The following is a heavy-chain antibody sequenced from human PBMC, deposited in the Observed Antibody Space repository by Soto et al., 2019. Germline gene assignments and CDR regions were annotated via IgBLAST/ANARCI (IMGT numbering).Heavy chain of an antibody. CDR2: ICGSGSST. V-gene: IGHV3-23*01. CDR3: AKEKIASTVADFFDY. J-gene: IGHJ4*02. CDR1: GFTFHNYA. Sequence: EVHLLESGGGLVQPGGSLRLSCEASGFTFHNYAMTWVRQTPGKGLQGVSSICGSGSSTFFADADRGRFTISRDNSKNTLYLQMNSLRAEDTALYYCAKEKIASTVADFFDYWGRGTLVTVSS. D-gene: IGHD6-19*01.